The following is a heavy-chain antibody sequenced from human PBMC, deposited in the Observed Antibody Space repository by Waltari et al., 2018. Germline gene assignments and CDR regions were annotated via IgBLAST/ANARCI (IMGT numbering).Heavy chain of an antibody. CDR2: ISWNSGSI. CDR3: AKDQYSSSSGAFDI. Sequence: EVQLVESGGGLVQPGRSLRLSCAASGFTFDDYAMHWVRQAPGKGLEWVSGISWNSGSIGDADSVKGRFTISRDNAKNSLYLQMNSLRAEDMALYYCAKDQYSSSSGAFDIWGQGTMVTVSS. J-gene: IGHJ3*02. CDR1: GFTFDDYA. D-gene: IGHD6-6*01. V-gene: IGHV3-9*03.